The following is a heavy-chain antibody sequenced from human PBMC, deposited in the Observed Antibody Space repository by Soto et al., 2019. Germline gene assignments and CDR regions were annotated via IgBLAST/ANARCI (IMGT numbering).Heavy chain of an antibody. J-gene: IGHJ6*03. CDR3: ARELVVPGNYYYYYYMDV. D-gene: IGHD2-2*01. CDR1: GGSISSYY. Sequence: SETLSLTCTVSGGSISSYYWSWIRQPPGKGLEWIGYIYYSGSTNYNPSLKSRVTISVDTSKNQFSLKLRSVTAADTAVYYWARELVVPGNYYYYYYMDVWGKGTTVTVSS. CDR2: IYYSGST. V-gene: IGHV4-59*01.